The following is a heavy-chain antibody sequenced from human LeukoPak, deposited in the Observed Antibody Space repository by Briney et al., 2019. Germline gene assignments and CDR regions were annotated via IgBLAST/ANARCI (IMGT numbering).Heavy chain of an antibody. CDR1: GFTFNNYA. CDR2: ISGRDSST. J-gene: IGHJ4*02. D-gene: IGHD3-22*01. Sequence: GGSLRLSCAASGFTFNNYAMTWVRQAPGEGLEWVSSISGRDSSTYYADSVKGRFTISRDNSKNTLYLQMNSLRAEDTAVYYCTKVYDSSDKGIDYWGQGTLVTVSS. V-gene: IGHV3-23*01. CDR3: TKVYDSSDKGIDY.